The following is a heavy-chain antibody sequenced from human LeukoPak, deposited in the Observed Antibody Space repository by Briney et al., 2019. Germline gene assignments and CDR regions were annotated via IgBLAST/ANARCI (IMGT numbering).Heavy chain of an antibody. CDR2: ISINANYI. V-gene: IGHV3-21*01. D-gene: IGHD4-23*01. J-gene: IGHJ4*02. CDR1: GFTFYSYT. Sequence: GGSLRLSCAASGFTFYSYTMYWLRQAPGKELQWVSSISINANYIYYADSLKGRFTISKDNAKNSLYLQMNSLRVEDTAVYYCARGATMITRAFDYWGQGTLVTVSS. CDR3: ARGATMITRAFDY.